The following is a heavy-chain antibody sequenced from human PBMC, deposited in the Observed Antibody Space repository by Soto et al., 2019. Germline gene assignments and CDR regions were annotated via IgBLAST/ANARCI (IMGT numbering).Heavy chain of an antibody. CDR2: ISDIGGRT. D-gene: IGHD2-15*01. Sequence: GSLRLSCAASGFTFSSYAMSWVRQAPGKGLEWVSVISDIGGRTYYTDSVKGRFTISRDNSKNTLYLQMNSLRADDTAVYYCAGGRDGQNYIYYGMDVWGQGTTVTVSS. J-gene: IGHJ6*02. CDR3: AGGRDGQNYIYYGMDV. CDR1: GFTFSSYA. V-gene: IGHV3-23*01.